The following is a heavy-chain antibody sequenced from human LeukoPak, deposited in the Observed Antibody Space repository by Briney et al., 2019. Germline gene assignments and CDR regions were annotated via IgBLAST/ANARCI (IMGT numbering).Heavy chain of an antibody. Sequence: GGSLRLSCAASGVTFSSYSMNWVRQAPGKGLEWVSSVTSTGGYTYYADSVKGRFTIFRDNAKNSVNLQMSSLTAEDTAVYYCARVMSGSLTLDWWGQGTLVTVSS. D-gene: IGHD3-10*01. V-gene: IGHV3-21*01. J-gene: IGHJ4*02. CDR1: GVTFSSYS. CDR3: ARVMSGSLTLDW. CDR2: VTSTGGYT.